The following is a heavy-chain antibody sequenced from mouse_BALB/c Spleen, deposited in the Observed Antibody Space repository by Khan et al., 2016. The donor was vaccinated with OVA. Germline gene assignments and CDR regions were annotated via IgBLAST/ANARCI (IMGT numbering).Heavy chain of an antibody. CDR3: DRAYYRYDGYYAMDY. J-gene: IGHJ4*01. V-gene: IGHV2-6-4*01. CDR2: IWGGGGT. Sequence: VQLVESGPGLVAPSQTLSSTCTVSGFSLSRYNIHWVRQPPGKGLQWLGMIWGGGGTDYNSALKSRLSISKDNSKSQVFLKMNSLQTDDTAMYYCDRAYYRYDGYYAMDYWGQGTSVTVAS. CDR1: GFSLSRYN. D-gene: IGHD2-14*01.